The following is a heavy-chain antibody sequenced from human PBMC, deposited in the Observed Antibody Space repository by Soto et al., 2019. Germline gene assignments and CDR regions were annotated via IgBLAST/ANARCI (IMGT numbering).Heavy chain of an antibody. V-gene: IGHV1-69*13. CDR3: ARTPDYGDYNGSGDFDY. CDR2: IIPIFGTA. CDR1: GGTFSSYA. J-gene: IGHJ4*02. D-gene: IGHD4-17*01. Sequence: ASVKVSCKASGGTFSSYAISWVRQAPGQGLEWMGGIIPIFGTANYAQKFQGRVTITADESTSTAYMELSSLRSEDTAVYYCARTPDYGDYNGSGDFDYWGQGTLVTVSS.